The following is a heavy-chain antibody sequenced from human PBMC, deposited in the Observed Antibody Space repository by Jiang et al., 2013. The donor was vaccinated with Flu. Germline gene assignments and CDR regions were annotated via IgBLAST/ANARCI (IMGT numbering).Heavy chain of an antibody. CDR3: ARDLGDGYSYGDY. D-gene: IGHD5-24*01. Sequence: VKVSCKASGGTFDTYAFNWVRRAPGQGLEWVGGITPILDTSNNAQKFQGRVTITADKSTSTVYMELSNLRSEDTAMYYCARDLGDGYSYGDYWGQGTLVTVSS. CDR1: GGTFDTYA. V-gene: IGHV1-69*06. CDR2: ITPILDTS. J-gene: IGHJ4*02.